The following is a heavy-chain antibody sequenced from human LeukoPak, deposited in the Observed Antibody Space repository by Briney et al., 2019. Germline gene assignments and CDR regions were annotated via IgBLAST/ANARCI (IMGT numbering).Heavy chain of an antibody. J-gene: IGHJ4*02. V-gene: IGHV3-21*01. CDR3: ARGAHYYYDSSGYSYGDDY. D-gene: IGHD3-22*01. CDR1: GFTFTNYN. Sequence: GGSLRLSCAASGFTFTNYNMNWGRQAPGKGVEWVSPISSSSYRYYADSVKGRFTISRDNAKNALYLQMNRLRAEDTAVYYGARGAHYYYDSSGYSYGDDYWGQGTLVTVSS. CDR2: ISSSSYR.